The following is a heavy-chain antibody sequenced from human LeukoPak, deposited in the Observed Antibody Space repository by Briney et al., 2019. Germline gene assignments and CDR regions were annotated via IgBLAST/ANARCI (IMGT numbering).Heavy chain of an antibody. CDR2: INHSGST. J-gene: IGHJ3*02. V-gene: IGHV4-34*01. CDR1: GGSFSGYY. D-gene: IGHD1-26*01. CDR3: ARAIHLVGAFDI. Sequence: SETLSLTCAVYGGSFSGYYWSWIRQPPGKGLEWIGEINHSGSTNYNPSLKSRVTISVDTSKNQFSLKLSSVTAADTAVYYCARAIHLVGAFDIWGQGTMVTVSS.